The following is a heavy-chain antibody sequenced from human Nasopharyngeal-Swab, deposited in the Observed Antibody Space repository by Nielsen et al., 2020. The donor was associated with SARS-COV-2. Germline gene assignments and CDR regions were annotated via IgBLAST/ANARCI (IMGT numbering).Heavy chain of an antibody. D-gene: IGHD3-16*01. CDR2: VSGRGDST. V-gene: IGHV3-23*01. Sequence: GSLRLSCAASGFTFSCCAMTWVRQAPGKGLEWVSAVSGRGDSTYYADSVKGRFTISRDNSKNTVYLQMNSLRAEDTAVYYCAKARGGNWIDPWGQGTLVTVSS. CDR1: GFTFSCCA. CDR3: AKARGGNWIDP. J-gene: IGHJ5*01.